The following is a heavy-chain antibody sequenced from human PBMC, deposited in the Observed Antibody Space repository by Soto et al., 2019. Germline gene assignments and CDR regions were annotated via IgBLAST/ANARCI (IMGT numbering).Heavy chain of an antibody. J-gene: IGHJ3*01. CDR1: GYTFTRYY. CDR2: INPSGGST. D-gene: IGHD3-22*01. Sequence: ASVKVSCKASGYTFTRYYMHWVRQAPGQGLEWMGIINPSGGSTSYAQKFQGRVTMTRDTSTSTVYMEVSRLRSDDTAVYYCARDRRFYDSGSYDIANDAFDVWGQGTMVTVSS. V-gene: IGHV1-46*01. CDR3: ARDRRFYDSGSYDIANDAFDV.